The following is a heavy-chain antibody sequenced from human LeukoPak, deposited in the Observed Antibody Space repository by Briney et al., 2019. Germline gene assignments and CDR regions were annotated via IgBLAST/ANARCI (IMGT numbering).Heavy chain of an antibody. CDR1: RFTVSSSY. CDR3: ARGGVVTRFFDF. D-gene: IGHD3-3*01. J-gene: IGHJ4*02. V-gene: IGHV3-53*01. Sequence: GLSLSRSSPASRFTVSSSYMSWARQAPGKGLECVSVIYTGGNTYYAGSVKGRFIISTDTSKNTLYLQLNSLRAEDTAVYYCARGGVVTRFFDFWGQGALVTVSS. CDR2: IYTGGNT.